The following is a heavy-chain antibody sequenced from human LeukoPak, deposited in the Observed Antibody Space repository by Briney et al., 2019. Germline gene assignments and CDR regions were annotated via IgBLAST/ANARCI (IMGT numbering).Heavy chain of an antibody. V-gene: IGHV4-39*01. CDR3: ARQTWSGYFGE. J-gene: IGHJ4*02. Sequence: SETLSLTCTVSGGSMSRSNYYWGWIRQPPGKGLEWIGTIYYTGSAYYNPSLKSRVTISEDTSKNQFSLTLSSVTAADTAVYYCARQTWSGYFGEWGQGTLVTFSS. D-gene: IGHD3-3*01. CDR1: GGSMSRSNYY. CDR2: IYYTGSA.